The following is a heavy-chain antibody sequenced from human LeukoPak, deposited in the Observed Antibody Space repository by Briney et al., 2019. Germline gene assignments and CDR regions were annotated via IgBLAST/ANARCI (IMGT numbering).Heavy chain of an antibody. J-gene: IGHJ4*02. D-gene: IGHD6-6*01. CDR1: GFDFSSYA. CDR2: ISYDGSNK. CDR3: ARAEYSSSSGFDY. V-gene: IGHV3-30*04. Sequence: GGSLRLSCAASGFDFSSYAMSWVRQAPGKGLEWVAVISYDGSNKYYADSVKGRFTISRDNSKNTLYLQMNSLRAEDTAVYYCARAEYSSSSGFDYWGQGTLVTVSS.